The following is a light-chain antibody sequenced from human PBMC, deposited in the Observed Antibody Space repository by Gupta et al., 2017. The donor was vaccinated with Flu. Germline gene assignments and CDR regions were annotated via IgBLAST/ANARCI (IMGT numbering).Light chain of an antibody. V-gene: IGKV3-15*01. Sequence: DIVMTQSPATLSVSPGERATLSCRASQSVNNNLAWYQQKPGQAPRPLIYGASTRATGIPARFSGSGSGTEFTLTISSLQAEDFAVYYCQQYNNWPPWTFGQGTKLEIK. CDR3: QQYNNWPPWT. CDR2: GAS. J-gene: IGKJ1*01. CDR1: QSVNNN.